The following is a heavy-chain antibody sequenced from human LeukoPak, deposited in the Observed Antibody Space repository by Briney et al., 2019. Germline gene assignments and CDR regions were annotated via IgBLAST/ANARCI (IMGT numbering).Heavy chain of an antibody. CDR1: GGSISSSSYY. Sequence: PSETLSLTCTVSGGSISSSSYYWGWIRQPPGKGLEWIGEINHSGSTNYNPSLKSRVTISVDTSKNQFSLKLSSVTAADTAVYYCARGLRDGDYDQGALDYWGQGTLVTVSS. CDR2: INHSGST. CDR3: ARGLRDGDYDQGALDY. J-gene: IGHJ4*02. V-gene: IGHV4-39*07. D-gene: IGHD4-17*01.